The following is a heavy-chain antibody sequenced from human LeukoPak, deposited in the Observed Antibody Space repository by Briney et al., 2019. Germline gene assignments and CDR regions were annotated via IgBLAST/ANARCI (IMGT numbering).Heavy chain of an antibody. CDR2: IKQDGSEK. CDR1: GFTFSSYW. V-gene: IGHV3-7*01. CDR3: ARERTYSGYDGGDFDY. J-gene: IGHJ4*02. Sequence: GGSLRLSCAASGFTFSSYWMSWVRQAPGKGLEWVANIKQDGSEKYYVDSVKGRFTISRDNAKNSLYLQMNSLRAEDTAVYYCARERTYSGYDGGDFDYWGQGTLVTVSS. D-gene: IGHD5-12*01.